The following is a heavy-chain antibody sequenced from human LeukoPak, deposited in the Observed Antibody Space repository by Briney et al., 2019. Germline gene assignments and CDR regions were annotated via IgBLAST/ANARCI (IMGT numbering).Heavy chain of an antibody. Sequence: GGSLRLSCAASGFTFSSYSMNWVRQAPGKGLEWVSSISSSSSYIYYADSVKGRFTISRDNAKNSLYLQMNSLRAEDTAVYYCASGMGYSYAIDYWGQGTLVTVSS. D-gene: IGHD5-18*01. CDR1: GFTFSSYS. CDR2: ISSSSSYI. J-gene: IGHJ4*02. V-gene: IGHV3-21*01. CDR3: ASGMGYSYAIDY.